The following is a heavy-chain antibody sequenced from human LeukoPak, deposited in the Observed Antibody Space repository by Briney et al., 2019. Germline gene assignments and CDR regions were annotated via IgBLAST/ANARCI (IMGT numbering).Heavy chain of an antibody. CDR3: AREVGYCSSTSCYRAVDY. J-gene: IGHJ4*02. CDR1: GGSIGSYY. Sequence: SETLSLTCTVSGGSIGSYYWSWIRQPAGKGLEWIGRIYTSGSTNYNPSLKSRVTMSVDTSKNQFSLKLSSVTAADTAVYYCAREVGYCSSTSCYRAVDYWGQGTLVTVSS. CDR2: IYTSGST. D-gene: IGHD2-2*03. V-gene: IGHV4-4*07.